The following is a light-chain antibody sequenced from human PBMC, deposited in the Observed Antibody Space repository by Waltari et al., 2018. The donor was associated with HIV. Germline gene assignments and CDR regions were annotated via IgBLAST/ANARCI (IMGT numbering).Light chain of an antibody. V-gene: IGKV1-33*01. CDR1: QDIKQF. Sequence: DIQMTQSPSSLSASVGDRVSITCQASQDIKQFLNWFQQKPGKAPKLLIFDASNLEIGVPSRFSGRGSGTDFTFTISSLQPEDTATYYCLQYDNLPYSFGQGTKLEV. J-gene: IGKJ2*01. CDR2: DAS. CDR3: LQYDNLPYS.